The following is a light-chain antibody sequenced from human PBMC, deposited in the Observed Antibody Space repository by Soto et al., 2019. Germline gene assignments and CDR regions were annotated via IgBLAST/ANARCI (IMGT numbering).Light chain of an antibody. Sequence: EIVMTQSPTTLSVSPGERATLPRRASQRVSDNSLAWYQQKPGQAPRLLIFDASSRATGIPDRFSGSGSGTDFTLTISRLEPEDFAVYYCQQYGSSPPITFGPGTKVDIK. CDR2: DAS. J-gene: IGKJ3*01. V-gene: IGKV3-20*01. CDR1: QRVSDNS. CDR3: QQYGSSPPIT.